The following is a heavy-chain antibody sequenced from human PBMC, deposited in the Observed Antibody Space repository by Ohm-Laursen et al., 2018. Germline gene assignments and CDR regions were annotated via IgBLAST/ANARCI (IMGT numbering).Heavy chain of an antibody. J-gene: IGHJ5*02. Sequence: GTLSLTCTVSGGSISSYYWSWIRQPPGKGLEWIGYIYYSGSTNYNSSLKSRVTISVDTSKNQFSLKLSSVTPADTAMYYCARGGSNWFDPWGQGTLVTVSS. CDR3: ARGGSNWFDP. CDR1: GGSISSYY. V-gene: IGHV4-59*01. D-gene: IGHD2-8*01. CDR2: IYYSGST.